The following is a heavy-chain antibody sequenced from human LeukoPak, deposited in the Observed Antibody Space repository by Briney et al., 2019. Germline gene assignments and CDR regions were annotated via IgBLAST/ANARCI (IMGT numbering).Heavy chain of an antibody. Sequence: GGSLRLSCAASGFTFSSYAMSWVRQAPGKGLEWVSGISGSGGSTYYADSVKGRFTISRDNSKNTLYLQMNSLRAEDTAVYYCARGGYYYYGMDVWGQGTTVTVSS. CDR1: GFTFSSYA. J-gene: IGHJ6*02. V-gene: IGHV3-23*01. CDR3: ARGGYYYYGMDV. CDR2: ISGSGGST.